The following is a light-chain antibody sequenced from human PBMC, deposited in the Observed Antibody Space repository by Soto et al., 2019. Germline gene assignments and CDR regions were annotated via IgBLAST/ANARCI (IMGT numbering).Light chain of an antibody. CDR3: QQRSDWPAWT. CDR1: QSVSSS. J-gene: IGKJ1*01. Sequence: EIVLTQSPATLSLSPGERATLSCRASQSVSSSLAWYQQKPGLPPRLLIYDASNRAAGIPARFSGSGSGTDFTLTISSLEPEDFAVYYCQQRSDWPAWTFGQGTKVEI. CDR2: DAS. V-gene: IGKV3-11*01.